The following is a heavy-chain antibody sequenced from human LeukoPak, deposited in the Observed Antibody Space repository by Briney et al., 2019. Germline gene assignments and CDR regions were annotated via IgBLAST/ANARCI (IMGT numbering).Heavy chain of an antibody. CDR2: IRYDGSNK. CDR3: AKGRRAVAATYYFDY. D-gene: IGHD6-19*01. CDR1: RFTFSSYG. V-gene: IGHV3-30*02. J-gene: IGHJ4*02. Sequence: GGSLRLSCAASRFTFSSYGMHWVRQAPGKGLEWVAFIRYDGSNKYYADSVKGRFTISRDNSKNTLYLQMNSLRAEDTAVYYCAKGRRAVAATYYFDYWGQGTLVTVSS.